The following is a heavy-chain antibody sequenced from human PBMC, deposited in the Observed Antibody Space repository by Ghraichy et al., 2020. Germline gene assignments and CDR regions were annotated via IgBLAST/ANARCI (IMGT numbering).Heavy chain of an antibody. J-gene: IGHJ5*02. V-gene: IGHV4-39*01. CDR1: GGTISSSPYF. D-gene: IGHD4/OR15-4a*01. CDR3: TRSVATGASWWFDP. CDR2: VHSGGTS. Sequence: SETLSLTCAVSGGTISSSPYFWGWIRQPPGKGLEWIATVHSGGTSYNNASLRSRVSISVDKSSNQFSLKLSSVTAADTAIYHCTRSVATGASWWFDPWGQGTLVTVSS.